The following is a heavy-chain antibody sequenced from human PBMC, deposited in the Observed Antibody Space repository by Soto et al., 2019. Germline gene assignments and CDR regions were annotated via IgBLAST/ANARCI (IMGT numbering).Heavy chain of an antibody. J-gene: IGHJ4*02. D-gene: IGHD5-18*01. CDR3: ARDRYSYGLGRY. CDR2: ISSSSSTI. CDR1: GFTFSSYD. Sequence: EVPLVESGGGLVQPGGSLRLSCAASGFTFSSYDLNWVRQAPGKGLEWVSYISSSSSTIYYVDSVKGRFTISRDNAKNSLYLQMNSLRAEDTAVYYCARDRYSYGLGRYWGQGTLVTVSS. V-gene: IGHV3-48*01.